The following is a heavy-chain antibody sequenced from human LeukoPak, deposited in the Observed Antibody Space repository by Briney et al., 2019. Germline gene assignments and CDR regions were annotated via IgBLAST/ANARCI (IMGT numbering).Heavy chain of an antibody. D-gene: IGHD2-2*02. CDR3: ARAVVPAAIEEAFDI. J-gene: IGHJ3*02. V-gene: IGHV3-21*01. Sequence: GGSLRLSCAASGFTFSSYSMNWVRQAPGKGLEWVPSISNSGTFIYYADSPKGRFTISRDNAKNSLYLQMHSLRADDTAVYYCARAVVPAAIEEAFDIWGQGTMVTVSS. CDR1: GFTFSSYS. CDR2: ISNSGTFI.